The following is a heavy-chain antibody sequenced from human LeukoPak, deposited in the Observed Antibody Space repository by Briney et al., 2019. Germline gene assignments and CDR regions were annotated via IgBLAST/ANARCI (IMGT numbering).Heavy chain of an antibody. D-gene: IGHD2-15*01. CDR2: IYYSGST. Sequence: PSETLSLTCTVSGGSISSYYWSWIRQPPGKGLEWIGSIYYSGSTYYNPSLKSRVTISVDTSKNQFSLKLSSVTAADTAVYYCARRPRDCSGGSCYSGNNWFDPWGQGTLVTVSS. J-gene: IGHJ5*02. CDR1: GGSISSYY. V-gene: IGHV4-59*05. CDR3: ARRPRDCSGGSCYSGNNWFDP.